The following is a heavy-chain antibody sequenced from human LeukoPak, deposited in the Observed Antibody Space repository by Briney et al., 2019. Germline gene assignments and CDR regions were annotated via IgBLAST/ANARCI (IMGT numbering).Heavy chain of an antibody. CDR2: FDPEDGET. CDR1: GYTLTELS. Sequence: ASVTVSCKVSGYTLTELSMHWVRQAPGKGLEWMGGFDPEDGETIYAQKFQGRVTMTEDTSTDTAYMELSSLRSEDTAVYYCATTSAKRWLPPDYWGQGTLVTVSS. D-gene: IGHD5-24*01. J-gene: IGHJ4*02. CDR3: ATTSAKRWLPPDY. V-gene: IGHV1-24*01.